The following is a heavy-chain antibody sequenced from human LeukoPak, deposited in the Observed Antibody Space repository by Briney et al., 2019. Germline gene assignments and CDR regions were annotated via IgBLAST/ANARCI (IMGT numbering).Heavy chain of an antibody. CDR2: IYYSEST. Sequence: SETLSLTCTVSGGSISPYYWSWVRQPPGKGLEGIGYIYYSESTNYNPSLKSRVTISVDTSKNQFSLKLSSVTAADTAVYYCARDGGNSGIDYWGQGTLVTVSS. V-gene: IGHV4-59*01. CDR3: ARDGGNSGIDY. J-gene: IGHJ4*02. CDR1: GGSISPYY. D-gene: IGHD4-23*01.